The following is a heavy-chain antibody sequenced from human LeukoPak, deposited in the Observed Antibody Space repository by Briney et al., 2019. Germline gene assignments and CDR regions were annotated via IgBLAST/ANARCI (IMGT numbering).Heavy chain of an antibody. CDR1: GGSISSYY. Sequence: SETLSLTCTVSGGSISSYYWSWIRQPPGKGLEWIGYTYYSGSTNYNPSLKSRVTISVDTSKNQFSLKLSSVTAADTAVYYCARSRADAYCGGDCYISWFDPWGQGTLVTVSS. J-gene: IGHJ5*02. D-gene: IGHD2-21*02. CDR2: TYYSGST. CDR3: ARSRADAYCGGDCYISWFDP. V-gene: IGHV4-59*01.